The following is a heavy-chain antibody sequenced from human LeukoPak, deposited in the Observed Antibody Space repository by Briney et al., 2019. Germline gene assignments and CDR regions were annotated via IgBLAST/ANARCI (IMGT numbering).Heavy chain of an antibody. Sequence: ASVKVSCKASGYTFTAYYMHWVRQAPGQGLEWMGWIHPNSGGTNYAQRFQGRVTMTRDTSISTAYMELSSLRSDDTAVYYCARKGRIYGDYDYWGRGTLVTVSS. CDR2: IHPNSGGT. CDR1: GYTFTAYY. V-gene: IGHV1-2*02. J-gene: IGHJ4*02. CDR3: ARKGRIYGDYDY. D-gene: IGHD4-17*01.